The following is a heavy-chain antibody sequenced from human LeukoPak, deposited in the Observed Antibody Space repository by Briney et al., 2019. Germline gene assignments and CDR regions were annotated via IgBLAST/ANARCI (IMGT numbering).Heavy chain of an antibody. J-gene: IGHJ5*02. CDR2: ISPNSGDT. CDR1: GYTFTGNY. D-gene: IGHD5-18*01. CDR3: VRQTAILTYQDWFDP. Sequence: ASVKVSCKASGYTFTGNYMYWVRQAPGQGLEWMGWISPNSGDTNYAQNFQGRVTMTRDASISTAYMEVSRLRTDDTAVYYCVRQTAILTYQDWFDPWGQGTLVTASS. V-gene: IGHV1-2*02.